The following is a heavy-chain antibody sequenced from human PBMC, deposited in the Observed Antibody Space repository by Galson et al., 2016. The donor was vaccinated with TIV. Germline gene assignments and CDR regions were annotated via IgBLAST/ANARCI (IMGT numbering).Heavy chain of an antibody. CDR3: ARSQSCGGDCYYFDY. J-gene: IGHJ4*02. V-gene: IGHV1-46*01. CDR2: INPSGGGT. CDR1: GYTVTTYY. Sequence: SVKVSCKAFGYTVTTYYIHWVRQGPGQGLEWMGIINPSGGGTTYAQNFQGRITMTRDTSTGTVYMALSSLRSEDTAVDDCARSQSCGGDCYYFDYWGRGTLVTVSS. D-gene: IGHD2-21*02.